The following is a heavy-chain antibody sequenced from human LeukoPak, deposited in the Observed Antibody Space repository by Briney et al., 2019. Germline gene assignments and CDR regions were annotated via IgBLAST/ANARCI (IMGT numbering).Heavy chain of an antibody. CDR3: ARLTVTTATHFDY. V-gene: IGHV3-66*01. Sequence: GGSLRLSCAASGFTFSSYSMNWVRQAPGKGLEWVSVIYSGGSTCYADSVKGRFTISRDNSKNTLYLQMNSLRAEDTAVYYCARLTVTTATHFDYWGQGTLVTVSS. D-gene: IGHD4-17*01. CDR2: IYSGGST. J-gene: IGHJ4*02. CDR1: GFTFSSYS.